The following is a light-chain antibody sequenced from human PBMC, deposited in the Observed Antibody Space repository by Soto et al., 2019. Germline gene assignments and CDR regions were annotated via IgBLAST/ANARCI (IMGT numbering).Light chain of an antibody. CDR1: SSDIGGYNY. V-gene: IGLV2-14*03. CDR3: SSFTSSHTWV. J-gene: IGLJ3*02. CDR2: EVN. Sequence: QYALTQPASVSGSPGLSITISCTETSSDIGGYNYVSWYQQHPGKAPKLMICEVNNRPSGVSNRFSGSKSGNTASLTISGLQAEDEADYYCSSFTSSHTWVFGGGTKLTVL.